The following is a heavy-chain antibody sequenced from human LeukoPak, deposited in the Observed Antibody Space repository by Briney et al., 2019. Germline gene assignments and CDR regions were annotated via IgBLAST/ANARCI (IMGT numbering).Heavy chain of an antibody. Sequence: GGSLRLSCGVSGFTFSSYWMTWARQAPGRGLEWVATVKPDGNEKFYVDSVKGRFPISRDNDRNSVYLEMNSLRVEDTAVYLCARGDLDYWGQGTLVTVSS. V-gene: IGHV3-7*01. CDR2: VKPDGNEK. J-gene: IGHJ4*01. CDR3: ARGDLDY. CDR1: GFTFSSYW.